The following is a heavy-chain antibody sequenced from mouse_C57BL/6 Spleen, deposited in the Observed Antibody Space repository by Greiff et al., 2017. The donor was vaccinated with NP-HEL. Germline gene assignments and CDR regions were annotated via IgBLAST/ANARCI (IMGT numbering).Heavy chain of an antibody. Sequence: EVQLVESGGGLVKPGGSLKLSCAASGFTFSDYGMHWVRQAPEKGLEWVAYISSGSSTIYYADTVKGRFTISRDNAKNTLFLQMTSLRSEDTAMYYCAKLTGPPFAYWGQGTLVTVSA. CDR1: GFTFSDYG. D-gene: IGHD4-1*01. V-gene: IGHV5-17*01. CDR3: AKLTGPPFAY. J-gene: IGHJ3*01. CDR2: ISSGSSTI.